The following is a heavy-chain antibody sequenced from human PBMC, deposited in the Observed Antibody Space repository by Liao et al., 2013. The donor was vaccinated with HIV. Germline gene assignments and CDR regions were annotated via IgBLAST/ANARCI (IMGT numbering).Heavy chain of an antibody. J-gene: IGHJ5*02. CDR2: IYYSGST. V-gene: IGHV4-59*08. Sequence: QVQLQQWGAGLLKPSETLSLTCTVSGGPISSYYWSWIRQPPGKGLEWIGYIYYSGSTYYNPSLKSRVTISVDTSKNQFSLKLSSVTAADTAVYYCARSMLLRPNWFDPWGQGTLVTVSS. D-gene: IGHD2-15*01. CDR3: ARSMLLRPNWFDP. CDR1: GGPISSYY.